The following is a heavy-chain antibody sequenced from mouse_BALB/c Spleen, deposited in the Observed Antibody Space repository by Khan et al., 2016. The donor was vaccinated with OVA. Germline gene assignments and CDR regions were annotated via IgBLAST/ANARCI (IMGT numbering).Heavy chain of an antibody. CDR1: GYTFTDYA. V-gene: IGHV1S137*01. CDR2: ISTYYGDV. J-gene: IGHJ3*01. Sequence: QVQLQQSGAELVRPGVSVKISCKGSGYTFTDYAMHWVKQSHAKSLEWIGVISTYYGDVDYSQKFKGKATMTVDRSSSTAYMELASLTSEDSSIYYCARGGRFAYWGQGTLVTVSA. CDR3: ARGGRFAY. D-gene: IGHD1-1*02.